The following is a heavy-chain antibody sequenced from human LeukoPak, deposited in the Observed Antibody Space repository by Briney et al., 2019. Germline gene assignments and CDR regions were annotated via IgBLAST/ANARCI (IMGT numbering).Heavy chain of an antibody. CDR3: TRQDAAMVTFDY. V-gene: IGHV3-73*01. CDR2: IRSKANSYAT. J-gene: IGHJ4*02. Sequence: GGSLRLSCAASGFTFSGSAMHWVRQASGKGLEWVGRIRSKANSYATAYAASVKGRFTISRDGSKNTAYLQMNSLKTEDTAVYYCTRQDAAMVTFDYWGQGTLVTVSS. CDR1: GFTFSGSA. D-gene: IGHD5-18*01.